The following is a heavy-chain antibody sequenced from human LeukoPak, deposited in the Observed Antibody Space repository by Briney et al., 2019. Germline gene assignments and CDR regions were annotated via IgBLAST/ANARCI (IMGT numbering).Heavy chain of an antibody. CDR1: GYTFTSYY. J-gene: IGHJ4*02. V-gene: IGHV1-46*01. Sequence: ASVKVSCKASGYTFTSYYMHWVRQAPGQGLEWMGIINPSGGSTSYAQKFQGRVTMTRDTSTSTVYMELSSLRSEDTAVYYCATSSYCSSTSCYPPTFDYWGQGTLVTVSS. D-gene: IGHD2-2*01. CDR3: ATSSYCSSTSCYPPTFDY. CDR2: INPSGGST.